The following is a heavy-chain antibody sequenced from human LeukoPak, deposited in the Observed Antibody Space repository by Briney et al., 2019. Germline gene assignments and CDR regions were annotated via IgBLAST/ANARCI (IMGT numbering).Heavy chain of an antibody. D-gene: IGHD3-10*01. Sequence: GGSLRLSCAASGFTVSSNYMSWVRQAPGKGLEWASVIYSGGGTYYADSVKGRFTISRDNSKNTLYLQMNSLRAEDTAVYYCAKSVGPFLWFGELLHYYYMDVWGKGTTVTVSS. CDR1: GFTVSSNY. J-gene: IGHJ6*03. CDR3: AKSVGPFLWFGELLHYYYMDV. V-gene: IGHV3-53*05. CDR2: IYSGGGT.